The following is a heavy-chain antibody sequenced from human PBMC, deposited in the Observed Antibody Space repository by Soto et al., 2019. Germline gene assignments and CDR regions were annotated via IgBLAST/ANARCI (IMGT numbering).Heavy chain of an antibody. Sequence: GGSLRLSCAASGFTFSSYSMNWVRQAPGKGLEWVSSISSSSSYIYYADSVKGRFTISRDNAKNSLYLQMNSLRAEDTAVYYSARDSSGVVVVAANDAFDIWGQGTMVTVSS. CDR2: ISSSSSYI. CDR1: GFTFSSYS. J-gene: IGHJ3*02. CDR3: ARDSSGVVVVAANDAFDI. D-gene: IGHD2-15*01. V-gene: IGHV3-21*01.